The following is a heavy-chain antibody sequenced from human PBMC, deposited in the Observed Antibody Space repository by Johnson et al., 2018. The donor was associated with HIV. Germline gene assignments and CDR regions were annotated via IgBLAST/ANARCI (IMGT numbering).Heavy chain of an antibody. CDR2: ISYDGSNK. CDR3: ARDRSRQLRLTSDAFDI. CDR1: GFTFSSYA. D-gene: IGHD6-13*01. V-gene: IGHV3-30*04. J-gene: IGHJ3*02. Sequence: QMQLVESGGGVVQPGRSLRLSCAASGFTFSSYAMHWVRQAPGKGLEWVAVISYDGSNKYYADSVKGRFTISRDNSKNTLYLQMNSLRAEDTAVYYCARDRSRQLRLTSDAFDIWGQGTMVTVSS.